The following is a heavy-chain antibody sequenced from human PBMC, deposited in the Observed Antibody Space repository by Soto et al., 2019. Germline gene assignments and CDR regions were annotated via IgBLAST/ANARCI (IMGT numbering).Heavy chain of an antibody. J-gene: IGHJ4*02. CDR2: ISWDSGIR. D-gene: IGHD3-3*01. CDR1: GFTFNDHA. CDR3: AKDDNNYWSGYYAH. V-gene: IGHV3-9*01. Sequence: EVQLVESGGGLVQPGRSLRLSCAASGFTFNDHAMHWVRQAPGKGLEWVSSISWDSGIREYADSVKGRFTISRDNAKNSLYLEMNSLRAEDTALYYCAKDDNNYWSGYYAHWGQGTPVTVSS.